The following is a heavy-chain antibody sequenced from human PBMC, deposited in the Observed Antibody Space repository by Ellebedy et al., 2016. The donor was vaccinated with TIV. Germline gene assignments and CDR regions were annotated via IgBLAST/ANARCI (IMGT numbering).Heavy chain of an antibody. CDR3: VTRHPLWFGEIP. D-gene: IGHD3-10*01. CDR2: ISSSGSTI. V-gene: IGHV3-48*03. J-gene: IGHJ5*02. CDR1: GFTFSSYE. Sequence: PGGSLRLSCAASGFTFSSYEMNWVRQAPGKGLEWVSYISSSGSTIYYADSVKGRFTISRDNAKNSLYLQMNSLRAEDTAVYYCVTRHPLWFGEIPWGQGTLVTVSS.